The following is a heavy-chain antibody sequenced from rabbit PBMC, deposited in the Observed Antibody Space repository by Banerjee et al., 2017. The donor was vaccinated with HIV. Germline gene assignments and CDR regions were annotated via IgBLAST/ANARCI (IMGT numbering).Heavy chain of an antibody. V-gene: IGHV1S40*01. Sequence: QSLEESGGDLVKPGASLTLTCTASGFSFSSSYYMCWVRQAPGKGLEWIACIDAGSSGGTAYASWAKGRFTISKTSSTTVTLQMTSLTAADTATYFCARGYTASSDYYPYYFNLWGQGTLVTVS. CDR3: ARGYTASSDYYPYYFNL. CDR2: IDAGSSGGT. J-gene: IGHJ4*01. D-gene: IGHD1-1*01. CDR1: GFSFSSSYY.